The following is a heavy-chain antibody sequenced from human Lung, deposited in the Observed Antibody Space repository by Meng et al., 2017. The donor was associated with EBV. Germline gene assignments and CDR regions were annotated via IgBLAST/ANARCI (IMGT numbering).Heavy chain of an antibody. D-gene: IGHD3-22*01. Sequence: VQLRQWCAGLLKPSETLSLTCAVYGGSFSGYYWSWIRQPPGKGLEWIGEINHSGSTNYNPSLKSRVTISVDTSKNQFSLKLSSVTAADTAVYYCARGRIIGDSSGYSDYWGQGTLVTVSS. V-gene: IGHV4-34*01. J-gene: IGHJ4*02. CDR3: ARGRIIGDSSGYSDY. CDR2: INHSGST. CDR1: GGSFSGYY.